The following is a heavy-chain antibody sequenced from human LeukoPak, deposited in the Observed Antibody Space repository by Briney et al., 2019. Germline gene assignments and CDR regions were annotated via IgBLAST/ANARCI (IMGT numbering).Heavy chain of an antibody. J-gene: IGHJ4*02. V-gene: IGHV4-39*01. CDR3: AIVLMITFGGVIAHFDY. CDR2: IYNSGST. Sequence: SETLSLTCTVSGGSISSSSYYWGWIRQPPGKGLEWIGSIYNSGSTYYNPSLKSRVTISVDTSKNQFSLKLSSVTAADTAVYYCAIVLMITFGGVIAHFDYWGQGTLVTVSS. CDR1: GGSISSSSYY. D-gene: IGHD3-16*02.